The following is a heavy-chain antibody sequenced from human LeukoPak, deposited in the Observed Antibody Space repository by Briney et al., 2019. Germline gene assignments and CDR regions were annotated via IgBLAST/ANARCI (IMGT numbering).Heavy chain of an antibody. CDR2: MWYDGSNK. Sequence: PGGSLRLSCAASGFTFSSYGMHWVRQAPGKGLEWVAVMWYDGSNKYYADSVKGRFTISRDNSKNTLYLQMSSLRAEDTAVYYCAKISTLRLPYFDYWGQGTLVTVSS. J-gene: IGHJ4*02. V-gene: IGHV3-33*06. D-gene: IGHD4-11*01. CDR3: AKISTLRLPYFDY. CDR1: GFTFSSYG.